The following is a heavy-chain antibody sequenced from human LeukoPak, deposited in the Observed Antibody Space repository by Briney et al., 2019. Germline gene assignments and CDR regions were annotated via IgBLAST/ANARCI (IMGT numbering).Heavy chain of an antibody. CDR3: ARDHRRDYGDYHFDY. J-gene: IGHJ4*02. CDR2: IYTSGGI. Sequence: SETLSLTCIVSGGSISSYYWSWIRQPTGKGLEWIGRIYTSGGINYNPSLRSRVTMSVDTSKNQFSLKLTSLTAADTAVYYCARDHRRDYGDYHFDYWGQGTLVTVSS. V-gene: IGHV4-4*07. D-gene: IGHD4-17*01. CDR1: GGSISSYY.